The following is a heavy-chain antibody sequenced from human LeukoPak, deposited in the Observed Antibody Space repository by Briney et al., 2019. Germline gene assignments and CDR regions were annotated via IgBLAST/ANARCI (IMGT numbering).Heavy chain of an antibody. CDR3: ARGLGYYDSSGLGAFDI. CDR2: IYSGGST. V-gene: IGHV3-66*01. CDR1: GFTVSSNY. D-gene: IGHD3-22*01. J-gene: IGHJ3*02. Sequence: GGSLRLSCAASGFTVSSNYMSWVRQAPGKGLEWVSVIYSGGSTYYADSVKGRFTISRDNSKNTLYLQMSSLRAEDTAVYYCARGLGYYDSSGLGAFDIWGQGTMVTVSS.